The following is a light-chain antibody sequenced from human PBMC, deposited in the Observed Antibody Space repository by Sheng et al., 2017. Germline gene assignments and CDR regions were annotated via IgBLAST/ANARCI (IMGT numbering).Light chain of an antibody. CDR1: QSIGTW. V-gene: IGKV1-5*03. CDR2: EAS. Sequence: DIQMTQSPATLSASVGDRVTISCRASQSIGTWLAWYQQKPGKAPKLLISEASDLENGVPSRFSGSGSGTEFTLTITSLQPDDSATYYCQHYIMSSPFGQGTKIGDQT. CDR3: QHYIMSSP. J-gene: IGKJ2*01.